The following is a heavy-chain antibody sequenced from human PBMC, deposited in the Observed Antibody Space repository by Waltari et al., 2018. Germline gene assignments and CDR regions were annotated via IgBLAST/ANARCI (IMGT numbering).Heavy chain of an antibody. CDR3: ARDPRGTGAFDI. CDR2: SNAGNGNT. D-gene: IGHD2-8*02. CDR1: GYTFTSYA. Sequence: QVQLVQSGAAVKKPGASVKVSCKASGYTFTSYAMHWVRQAPGQRLEWMGWSNAGNGNTKYSQKFQGRVTITRDTSASTAYMELSSLRSEDTAVYYCARDPRGTGAFDIWGQGTMVTVSS. V-gene: IGHV1-3*01. J-gene: IGHJ3*02.